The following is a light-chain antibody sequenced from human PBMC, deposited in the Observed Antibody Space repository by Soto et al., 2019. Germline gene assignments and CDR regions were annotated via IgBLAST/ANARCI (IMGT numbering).Light chain of an antibody. CDR1: QGLDSSY. J-gene: IGKJ1*01. CDR2: GTS. CDR3: QQYVSSPST. Sequence: EIVLTQSPGTLSLSPGERATLSCRASQGLDSSYLAWYHQKPGQAPRLLIYGTSTRATGIPDRFSGSGSGTEFTLTIRRLEPEDFAVYFWQQYVSSPSTSGQGTKVEIK. V-gene: IGKV3-20*01.